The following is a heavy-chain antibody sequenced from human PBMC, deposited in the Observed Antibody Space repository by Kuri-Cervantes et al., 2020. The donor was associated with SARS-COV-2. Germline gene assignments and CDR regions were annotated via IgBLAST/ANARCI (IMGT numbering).Heavy chain of an antibody. J-gene: IGHJ4*02. CDR3: ARDPSSYGDYVGSYFDY. V-gene: IGHV3-48*02. Sequence: GESLKISCAVSGFTFSSYSMNWVRQAPGKGLEWVSYINSGSSITYYADSVKGRFTISRDNAKDALYLQMSSLRDADTAVYYCARDPSSYGDYVGSYFDYWGQGTLVTVSS. CDR1: GFTFSSYS. CDR2: INSGSSIT. D-gene: IGHD4-17*01.